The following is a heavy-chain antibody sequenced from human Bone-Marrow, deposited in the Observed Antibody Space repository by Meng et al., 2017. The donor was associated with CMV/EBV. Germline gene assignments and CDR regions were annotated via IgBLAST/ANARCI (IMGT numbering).Heavy chain of an antibody. CDR2: INPNSGGT. D-gene: IGHD2-2*01. CDR1: GYTFTGYY. V-gene: IGHV1-2*02. CDR3: ARGYCSSTSCYPRSLMKRSFDY. Sequence: ASVKVSCKASGYTFTGYYMHWVRQAPGQGLEWMGWINPNSGGTNYAQKFQGRATMTRDTSISTAYMELSRLRSDDTAVYYCARGYCSSTSCYPRSLMKRSFDYWGQGTLVTVSS. J-gene: IGHJ4*02.